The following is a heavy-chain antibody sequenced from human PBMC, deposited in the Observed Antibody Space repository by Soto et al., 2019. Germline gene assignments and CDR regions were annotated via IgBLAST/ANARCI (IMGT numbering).Heavy chain of an antibody. V-gene: IGHV3-23*01. CDR3: AKLGMTTVNREE. Sequence: GGSLRLSCVASAFSFSSYAMSWVRQAPGKGLEWISTVSGSGGNTYYADSVRGRFTISRDNSKNTLFLQMSNVRAEDTAVYYWAKLGMTTVNREEWGQGTLVTVSS. CDR2: VSGSGGNT. CDR1: AFSFSSYA. J-gene: IGHJ4*02. D-gene: IGHD4-17*01.